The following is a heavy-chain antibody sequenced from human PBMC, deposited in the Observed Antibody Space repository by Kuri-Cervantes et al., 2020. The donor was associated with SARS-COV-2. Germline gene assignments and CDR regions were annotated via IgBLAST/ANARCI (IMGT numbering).Heavy chain of an antibody. CDR1: GYTFTSYG. J-gene: IGHJ3*02. V-gene: IGHV1-8*02. D-gene: IGHD3-3*01. CDR2: MNPNSGNT. CDR3: ATQGGSGYYGAFDI. Sequence: ASVKVSCKASGYTFTSYGISWVRQAPGQGLEWMGWMNPNSGNTGYAQKFQGRVTMTRNTSISTAYMELSSLRSEDTAVYYCATQGGSGYYGAFDIWGQGTMVTVSS.